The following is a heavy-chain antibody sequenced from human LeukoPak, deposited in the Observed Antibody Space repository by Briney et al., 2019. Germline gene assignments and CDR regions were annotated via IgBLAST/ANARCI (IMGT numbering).Heavy chain of an antibody. CDR1: GGSISSGDYY. J-gene: IGHJ3*02. CDR2: IYYSGST. CDR3: ARDQPYYDYVWGSYRRTDDAFDI. D-gene: IGHD3-16*02. Sequence: SETLSLTCTVSGGSISSGDYYWSWIRQPPGKGLEWIGYIYYSGSTYYNPSLKSRVTISADTPKNQFSLKLSSVTAADTAVYYCARDQPYYDYVWGSYRRTDDAFDIWGQGTMVTVSS. V-gene: IGHV4-30-4*01.